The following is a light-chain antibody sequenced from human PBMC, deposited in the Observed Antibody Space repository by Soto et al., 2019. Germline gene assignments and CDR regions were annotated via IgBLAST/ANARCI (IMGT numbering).Light chain of an antibody. CDR3: QQYYSPPYT. CDR1: QSVLYSSNNKND. CDR2: WAA. Sequence: DIVMTQSPDSLAVSLGERATINCKSSQSVLYSSNNKNDLGWYQQKPGQPPKLLIYWAATRESVVPDRLSGSGSGTDCTLTINSLQAEDVAVYFCQQYYSPPYTFGQGTKLEIK. J-gene: IGKJ2*01. V-gene: IGKV4-1*01.